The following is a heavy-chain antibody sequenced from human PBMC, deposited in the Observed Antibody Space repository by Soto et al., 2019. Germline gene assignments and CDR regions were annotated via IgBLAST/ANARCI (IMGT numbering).Heavy chain of an antibody. Sequence: EVQLVESGGGLVQPGGSLRLSCAASGFTFSSYWMHWFRQAPGKGLVWVSRINSAGSSTSYADFVKGRFTISRDNAKNTMYLQMNSLRAEDTAVYYCARGCFRYSYCSLCDYWGQGTLVTVSS. V-gene: IGHV3-74*01. CDR1: GFTFSSYW. CDR3: ARGCFRYSYCSLCDY. D-gene: IGHD5-18*01. CDR2: INSAGSST. J-gene: IGHJ4*02.